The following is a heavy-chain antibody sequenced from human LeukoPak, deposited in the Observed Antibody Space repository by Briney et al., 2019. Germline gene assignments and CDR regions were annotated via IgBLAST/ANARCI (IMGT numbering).Heavy chain of an antibody. V-gene: IGHV4-4*02. CDR2: INHSGST. J-gene: IGHJ6*02. Sequence: SGTLSLTCTVSGDSISSGNWWSWIRQPPGKGLEWIGEINHSGSTNYNPSLKSRVTISVGTSKNQFSLKLSSVTAADTAVYYCARNPGYGSGSYYNRYYYYGMDVWGQGTTVTVSS. CDR1: GDSISSGNW. D-gene: IGHD3-10*01. CDR3: ARNPGYGSGSYYNRYYYYGMDV.